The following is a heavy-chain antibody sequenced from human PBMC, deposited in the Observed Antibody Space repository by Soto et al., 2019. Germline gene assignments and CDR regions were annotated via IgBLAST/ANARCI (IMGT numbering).Heavy chain of an antibody. CDR1: GFNFKKFA. CDR3: AKADGQQWLIPHLDN. V-gene: IGHV3-23*01. J-gene: IGHJ4*02. Sequence: PGGSLRLSCVASGFNFKKFAMAWVRQAAGEGLEWVSGISCCGGSASYADSVKGRFSIARDGSKNTVSLQLNSLRVEDTAQYYCAKADGQQWLIPHLDNWGQGTLVTVSS. D-gene: IGHD6-19*01. CDR2: ISCCGGSA.